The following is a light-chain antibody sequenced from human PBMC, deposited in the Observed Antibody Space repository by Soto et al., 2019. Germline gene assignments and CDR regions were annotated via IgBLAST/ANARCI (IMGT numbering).Light chain of an antibody. CDR3: TSYTSSSTYV. Sequence: QSALTQPASVSGSPGQSFTISCTGTSSDVGGYKYVSWYQQHPGKVPKLMIYEVTNRPSGVSSRFSGSKSGNTASLTISGLQAEDEADYYCTSYTSSSTYVFGTGTKVTVL. CDR1: SSDVGGYKY. CDR2: EVT. V-gene: IGLV2-14*01. J-gene: IGLJ1*01.